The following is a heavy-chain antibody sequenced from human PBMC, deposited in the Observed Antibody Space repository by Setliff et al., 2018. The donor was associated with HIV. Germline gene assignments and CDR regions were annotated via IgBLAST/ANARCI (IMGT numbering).Heavy chain of an antibody. V-gene: IGHV1-18*01. CDR2: ISLYNDDT. Sequence: GASVKVSCKASGYTFTSFGLSWVRQAPGQGLEWMAWISLYNDDTNLAPRFRGRVTLTTDTSTRTAYMELTSLTSDDTAVYYCATEGFGGTGDIPMAVLDYWGQGTLVTVSS. CDR1: GYTFTSFG. J-gene: IGHJ4*02. CDR3: ATEGFGGTGDIPMAVLDY. D-gene: IGHD3-16*01.